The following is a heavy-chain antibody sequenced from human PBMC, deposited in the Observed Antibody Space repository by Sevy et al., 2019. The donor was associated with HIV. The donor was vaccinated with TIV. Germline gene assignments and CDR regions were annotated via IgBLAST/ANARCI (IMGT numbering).Heavy chain of an antibody. CDR2: ISYEGTEH. D-gene: IGHD6-13*01. CDR3: ERDGGYSIKWYPRY. Sequence: GGSLRLSCAASGFAFSSHAMHWVRQAPGKGLEWVAVISYEGTEHFYAASVEGRFTISRDNSKNMLSLQINRLRPEDRAVAFCERDGGYSIKWYPRYWGHRTQVTVSS. J-gene: IGHJ4*01. V-gene: IGHV3-30-3*01. CDR1: GFAFSSHA.